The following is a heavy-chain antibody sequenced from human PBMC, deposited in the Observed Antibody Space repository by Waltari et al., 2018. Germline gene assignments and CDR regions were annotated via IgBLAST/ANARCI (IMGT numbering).Heavy chain of an antibody. J-gene: IGHJ5*02. V-gene: IGHV1-69*08. CDR2: IIPSFGTA. Sequence: QVQLVQSGAEVKKPGSSVKVSCKASGGTFSSYAISWVRQAPGQGLEWMGRIIPSFGTANYAQKLQGRVTITADKSTSTAYMELSSLRSEDTAVYYCARDSYDFWSGYYNTPVGFDPWGQGTLVTVSS. CDR1: GGTFSSYA. D-gene: IGHD3-3*01. CDR3: ARDSYDFWSGYYNTPVGFDP.